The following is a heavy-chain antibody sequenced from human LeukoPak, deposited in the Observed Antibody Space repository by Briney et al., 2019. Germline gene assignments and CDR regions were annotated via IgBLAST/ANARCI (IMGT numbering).Heavy chain of an antibody. V-gene: IGHV3-23*01. D-gene: IGHD6-19*01. CDR3: AKGSGSGWYGWFAP. CDR1: GFTFSHYA. J-gene: IGHJ5*02. CDR2: IDASGGAT. Sequence: GGSLRLSCAASGFTFSHYAMYWVRQAPGKGLEWVSSIDASGGATYYAGSVKGRFTISRDNSKNTFYLQMNNLRAEDTAVYFCAKGSGSGWYGWFAPWGQGTLVTVSS.